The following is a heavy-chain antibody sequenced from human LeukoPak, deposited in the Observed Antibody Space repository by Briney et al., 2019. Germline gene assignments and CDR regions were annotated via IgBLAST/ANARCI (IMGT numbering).Heavy chain of an antibody. V-gene: IGHV3-23*01. Sequence: GGSLRLSCAASGFIFSTYAMSWVRQAPGKGLEWVSAISGSGGSTYYADSVKGRFTISRDNAKNSVYLQMNSLRAEDTAVYYCARDRPSGGGGDLYWGQGTLVTVSS. CDR2: ISGSGGST. J-gene: IGHJ4*02. CDR1: GFIFSTYA. D-gene: IGHD2-21*01. CDR3: ARDRPSGGGGDLY.